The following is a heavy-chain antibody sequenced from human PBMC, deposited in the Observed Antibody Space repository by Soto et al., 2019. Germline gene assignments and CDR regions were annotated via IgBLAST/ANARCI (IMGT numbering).Heavy chain of an antibody. J-gene: IGHJ4*02. Sequence: QVQLVESGGGVVQPGRPLRLSCAASGFTFSSYGMHWVRQAPGKGLEWVAVISYDGSYKYHADSVRGRFTISRDNSDNTLFLQMNSLRAEDTAVYYCAKALTDTTGAICDYWGQGTLVTVSS. V-gene: IGHV3-30*18. D-gene: IGHD1-20*01. CDR1: GFTFSSYG. CDR2: ISYDGSYK. CDR3: AKALTDTTGAICDY.